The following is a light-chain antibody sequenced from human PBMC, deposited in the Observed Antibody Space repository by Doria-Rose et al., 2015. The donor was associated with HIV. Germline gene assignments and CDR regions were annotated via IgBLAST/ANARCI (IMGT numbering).Light chain of an antibody. V-gene: IGKV1-5*03. CDR1: QSITRW. CDR3: QQYNSYSPWT. Sequence: DIRVTQSPSTLSASVGDSVTITCRASQSITRWLAWYQQKSGKAPKLLIYKASLLESGVPSWFSGSGSGTEFTLTISSLQPDDFATYYCQQYNSYSPWTFGPGTKLEIK. J-gene: IGKJ2*02. CDR2: KAS.